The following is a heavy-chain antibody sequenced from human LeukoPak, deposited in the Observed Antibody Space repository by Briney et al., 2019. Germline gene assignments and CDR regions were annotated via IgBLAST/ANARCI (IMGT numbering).Heavy chain of an antibody. CDR1: GGSISTSNYY. J-gene: IGHJ6*03. CDR3: ARGVRWDSSSWSAHYYYYYMDV. Sequence: SGTLSLTCTVSGGSISTSNYYWGWIRQPPGKGLEWIGNIFYSGSTYYSPSLKSRVTISIDTSKKQFSLNVNSVTAADTAVYYCARGVRWDSSSWSAHYYYYYMDVWGKGTTVTVSS. D-gene: IGHD6-13*01. V-gene: IGHV4-39*07. CDR2: IFYSGST.